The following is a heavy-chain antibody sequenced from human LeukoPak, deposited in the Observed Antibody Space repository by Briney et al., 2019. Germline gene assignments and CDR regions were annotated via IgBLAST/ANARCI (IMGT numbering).Heavy chain of an antibody. V-gene: IGHV3-23*01. Sequence: GGSLRLSCTTSGFIIAKYAMAWVRQSPGKGLEWVSTISASGADTYYADSVRGRFTISRDNSRNALYLQLSRLRVDDTAFYYCPKPLLTPGNWGPGTLVTVSS. CDR3: PKPLLTPGN. CDR1: GFIIAKYA. CDR2: ISASGADT. J-gene: IGHJ4*02. D-gene: IGHD4-23*01.